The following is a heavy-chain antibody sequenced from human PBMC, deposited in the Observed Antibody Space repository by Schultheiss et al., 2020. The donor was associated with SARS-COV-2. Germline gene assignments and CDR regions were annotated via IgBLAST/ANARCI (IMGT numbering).Heavy chain of an antibody. CDR1: GGSISSYY. D-gene: IGHD3-3*01. CDR3: ASTPTYYDFWSGYYTFDYYYYMDV. J-gene: IGHJ6*03. CDR2: INHSGST. V-gene: IGHV4-34*01. Sequence: SETLSLTCTVSGGSISSYYWSWIRQPAGKGLEWIGEINHSGSTNYNPSLKSRVTISVDTSKNQFSLKLSSVTAADTAVYYCASTPTYYDFWSGYYTFDYYYYMDVWGKGTTVTVSS.